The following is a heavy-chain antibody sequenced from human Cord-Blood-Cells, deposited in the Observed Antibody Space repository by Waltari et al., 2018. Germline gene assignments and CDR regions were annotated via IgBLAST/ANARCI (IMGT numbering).Heavy chain of an antibody. Sequence: EVQLVESGGGLVKPGGSLRLSCVDSGFMFHHARMAWVRQAPGKGLEWIGRIKSKTDGGTIDYAAPVKGRFTISRDDSKNTLYLQMNSLKTEDTAVYYCTSSEKPTARFDYWGQGTLVTVSS. CDR1: GFMFHHAR. J-gene: IGHJ4*02. CDR3: TSSEKPTARFDY. CDR2: IKSKTDGGTI. D-gene: IGHD5-18*01. V-gene: IGHV3-15*01.